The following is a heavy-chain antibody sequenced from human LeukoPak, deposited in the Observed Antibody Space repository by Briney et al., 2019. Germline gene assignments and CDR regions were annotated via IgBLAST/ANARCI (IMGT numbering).Heavy chain of an antibody. CDR2: ISWNSGSI. Sequence: GRSLRLSCAASGFTFDVYAMHWVRQAPGKGLEWVSGISWNSGSIGYADSVKGRFTISRDNAKNSLYLQMNSLRAEDTALYYCAKDSSMYSAGLDYWGQGTLVTVSS. CDR1: GFTFDVYA. CDR3: AKDSSMYSAGLDY. J-gene: IGHJ4*02. D-gene: IGHD2-8*01. V-gene: IGHV3-9*01.